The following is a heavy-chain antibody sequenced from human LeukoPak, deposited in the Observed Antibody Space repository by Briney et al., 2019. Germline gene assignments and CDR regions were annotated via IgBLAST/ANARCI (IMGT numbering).Heavy chain of an antibody. D-gene: IGHD3-22*01. J-gene: IGHJ6*02. CDR1: GYTFTGYC. CDR3: ARISSSGYYYDDYYYGMDV. V-gene: IGHV1-2*02. CDR2: INPNSGGT. Sequence: ASVKVSCKASGYTFTGYCMHWVRQAPGQGLEWMGWINPNSGGTNYAQKFQGRVTMTRDTSISTAYMELSRLRSDDTAVYYCARISSSGYYYDDYYYGMDVWGQGTTVTVSS.